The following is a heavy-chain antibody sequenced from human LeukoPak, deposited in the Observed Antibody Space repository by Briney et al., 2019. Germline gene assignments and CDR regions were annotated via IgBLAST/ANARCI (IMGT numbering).Heavy chain of an antibody. D-gene: IGHD4-17*01. CDR2: ISFDGTNK. CDR3: ATDYGDYEPIDY. Sequence: GGSLRLSCTASGVILSNYAMHWVRRPPGRGLEWVAVISFDGTNKYYGDSVEGRFSVSRDNSKNTLYLQMNSLRPDDTAMYYCATDYGDYEPIDYWGQGTLSPSPQ. V-gene: IGHV3-30*04. J-gene: IGHJ4*02. CDR1: GVILSNYA.